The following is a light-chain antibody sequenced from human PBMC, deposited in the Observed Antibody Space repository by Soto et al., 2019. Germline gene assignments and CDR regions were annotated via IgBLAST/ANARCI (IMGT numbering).Light chain of an antibody. CDR3: QQRSNWQIT. J-gene: IGKJ5*01. CDR1: QSVSSY. CDR2: DAS. V-gene: IGKV3-11*01. Sequence: EIVLTQSPATLSLSPGERATLSCRASQSVSSYLAWYQQKPGQAPRLLIYDASNRATGFPARFSGSGSGTDFTLTISSLEPEDFAVYYCQQRSNWQITFGQGTRLEIK.